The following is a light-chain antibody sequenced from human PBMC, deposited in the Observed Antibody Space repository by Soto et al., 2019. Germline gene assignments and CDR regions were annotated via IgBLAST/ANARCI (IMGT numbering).Light chain of an antibody. V-gene: IGLV2-14*03. CDR3: SSYTSTSAPDV. CDR2: DVR. Sequence: LRYPGSGCRFPRHWIHIFSNRNSRDIGGYDYVSWYQQHPGKAPKLIISDVRGRPSGVSNRFSGSKSANTASLTISGLQAEDEADYHCSSYTSTSAPDVFGTGTKVTVL. J-gene: IGLJ1*01. CDR1: SRDIGGYDY.